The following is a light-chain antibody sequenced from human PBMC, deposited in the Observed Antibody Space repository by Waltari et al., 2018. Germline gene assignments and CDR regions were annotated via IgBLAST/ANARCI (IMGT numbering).Light chain of an antibody. J-gene: IGLJ2*01. Sequence: QSALTQPASLSGSPGQSITIPSAGPKNDIGTYNFVPWFQQFPGQAPQLLVSEATKRPSGVSYRFSGSKSGNTASLTISGLQAEDEADYYCCSCAGGSRVIFGGGTKLTVL. CDR3: CSCAGGSRVI. CDR2: EAT. V-gene: IGLV2-23*01. CDR1: KNDIGTYNF.